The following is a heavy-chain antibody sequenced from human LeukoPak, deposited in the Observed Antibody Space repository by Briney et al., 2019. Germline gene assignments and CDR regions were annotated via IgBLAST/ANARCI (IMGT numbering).Heavy chain of an antibody. V-gene: IGHV3-30*02. D-gene: IGHD3-3*01. CDR3: ANSHTIFVVVETHYYYYYMDV. Sequence: GGSLRLSCAASGFTFSSYSMNRVRQAPGKGLEWVAFIRYDGSNKYYADSVKGRFTISRDNSKNTLYLQMNSLRAEDTAVYYCANSHTIFVVVETHYYYYYMDVWGKGTTVTVSS. CDR2: IRYDGSNK. J-gene: IGHJ6*03. CDR1: GFTFSSYS.